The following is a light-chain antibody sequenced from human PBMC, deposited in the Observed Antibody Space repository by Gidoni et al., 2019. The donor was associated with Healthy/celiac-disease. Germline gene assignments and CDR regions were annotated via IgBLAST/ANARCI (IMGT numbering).Light chain of an antibody. Sequence: DIQMPHSPSSLSASVGDSVTITCRASQSISSYLNWYQQKPGKAPKLLIYAASSLQSGVPSRFSGSGSGTDFTLTISSLQPEDFATYYCQQSYSTPRTFGQXTKVEIK. J-gene: IGKJ1*01. CDR2: AAS. CDR1: QSISSY. V-gene: IGKV1-39*01. CDR3: QQSYSTPRT.